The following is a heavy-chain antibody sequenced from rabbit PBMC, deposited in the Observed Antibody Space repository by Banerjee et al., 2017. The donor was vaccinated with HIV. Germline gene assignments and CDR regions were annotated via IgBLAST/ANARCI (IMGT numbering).Heavy chain of an antibody. V-gene: IGHV1S40*01. CDR3: ARESAGDTDSFNL. D-gene: IGHD2-1*01. J-gene: IGHJ4*01. Sequence: AKGRFTISKTSSTTVTLQMTSLTAADTATYFCARESAGDTDSFNLWGPGTLVTVS.